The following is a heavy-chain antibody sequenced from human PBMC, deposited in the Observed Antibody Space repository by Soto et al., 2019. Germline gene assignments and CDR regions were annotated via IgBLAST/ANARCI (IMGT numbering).Heavy chain of an antibody. D-gene: IGHD3-22*01. J-gene: IGHJ1*01. CDR1: GFTFSSYG. CDR2: IWYDGSNK. V-gene: IGHV3-33*01. CDR3: ARDTEDYNDVGYFQH. Sequence: PGGSLRLSCAASGFTFSSYGMHWVRQAPGKGLEWVAVIWYDGSNKYYADSVKGRFTISRDNSKNTLYLQMNSLRAEDTAVYYCARDTEDYNDVGYFQHWGQGTLVTVSS.